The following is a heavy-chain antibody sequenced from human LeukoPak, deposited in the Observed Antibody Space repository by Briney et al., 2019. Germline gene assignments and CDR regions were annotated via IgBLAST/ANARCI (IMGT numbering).Heavy chain of an antibody. V-gene: IGHV3-66*01. CDR2: IYSGGST. D-gene: IGHD3-22*01. CDR3: ARDPYYYDSSGDPY. J-gene: IGHJ4*02. Sequence: PGGSLRLSCAASGFTFSDYYMSWIRQAPGKGLEWVSVIYSGGSTYYADSVKGRFTISRDNSKNTLYLQMNSLRAEDTAVYYCARDPYYYDSSGDPYWGQGTLVTVCS. CDR1: GFTFSDYY.